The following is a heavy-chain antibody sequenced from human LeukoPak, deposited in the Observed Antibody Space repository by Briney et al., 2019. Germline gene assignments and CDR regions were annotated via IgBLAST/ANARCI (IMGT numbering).Heavy chain of an antibody. J-gene: IGHJ4*02. V-gene: IGHV1-2*02. CDR3: ARGYCSSTSCPFDY. CDR2: INPNSGGT. CDR1: GYTFTDFY. D-gene: IGHD2-2*01. Sequence: ASVKVSCKASGYTFTDFYIFWLRQAPGQGLEWMGWINPNSGGTNYAQKFQGTVTMTRDTSISTAYMELISLTSDDTAVYYCARGYCSSTSCPFDYWGQGTLVTVSS.